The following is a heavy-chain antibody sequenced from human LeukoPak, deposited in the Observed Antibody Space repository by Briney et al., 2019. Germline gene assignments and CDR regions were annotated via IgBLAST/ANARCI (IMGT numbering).Heavy chain of an antibody. J-gene: IGHJ3*02. CDR2: INPSGGST. D-gene: IGHD6-19*01. Sequence: GASVKVSCKASGYTFTSYYMHWVRQAPGQGLEWMGIINPSGGSTSYAQKFQGRVTMTRDTSTSTVYMELSSLRSGDTAVYYCARDHSAVAGTIDDAFDIWGQGTMVTVSS. CDR1: GYTFTSYY. V-gene: IGHV1-46*01. CDR3: ARDHSAVAGTIDDAFDI.